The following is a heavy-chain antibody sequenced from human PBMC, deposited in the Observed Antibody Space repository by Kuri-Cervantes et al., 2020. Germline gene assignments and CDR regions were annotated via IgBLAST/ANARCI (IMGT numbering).Heavy chain of an antibody. CDR1: GYSFTSYW. V-gene: IGHV5-51*01. CDR2: IYPGDSDT. J-gene: IGHJ3*02. D-gene: IGHD5-18*01. Sequence: GGSLRLSCKGSGYSFTSYWIGWVRQMPGKGLEWMGIIYPGDSDTRYSPSFQGQVTISADKSISTAYLQWSSLKASDTAMYYCARRRGYSYGLEGDDAFDIWGQGTMVTVSS. CDR3: ARRRGYSYGLEGDDAFDI.